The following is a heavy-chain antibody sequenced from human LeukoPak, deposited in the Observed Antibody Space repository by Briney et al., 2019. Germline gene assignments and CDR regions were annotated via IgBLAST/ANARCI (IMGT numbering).Heavy chain of an antibody. CDR3: ARGSAVGAYFDY. Sequence: GGSLRLSCAASGFTFSSYWMHWVRQAPGKGLVWVSRINSDGNSTNYADSVKGRFTISRDNAKNTLYLQMNSLRAEDTAVYYCARGSAVGAYFDYWGQGTLATVSS. V-gene: IGHV3-74*01. J-gene: IGHJ4*02. D-gene: IGHD3-10*01. CDR2: INSDGNST. CDR1: GFTFSSYW.